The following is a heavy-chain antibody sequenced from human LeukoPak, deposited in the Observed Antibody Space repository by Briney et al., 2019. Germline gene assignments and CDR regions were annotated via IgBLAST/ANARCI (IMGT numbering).Heavy chain of an antibody. CDR1: GGSISNSTHY. J-gene: IGHJ4*02. D-gene: IGHD6-13*01. CDR2: IYYSGST. V-gene: IGHV4-39*07. Sequence: KPSETLSLTCSASGGSISNSTHYWGWIRQPPGKGLEWIGSIYYSGSTYYHPSLKSRVTISVDTSKNQFSLKLSSVTAADTAVYHCARDHIAAYGIIGHWGQGTLVTVSS. CDR3: ARDHIAAYGIIGH.